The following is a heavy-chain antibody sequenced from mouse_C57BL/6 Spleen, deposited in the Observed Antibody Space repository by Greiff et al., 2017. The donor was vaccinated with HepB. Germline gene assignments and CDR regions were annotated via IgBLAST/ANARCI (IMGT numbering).Heavy chain of an antibody. CDR1: GYTFTSYW. Sequence: QVQLQQPGAELVKPGASVKLSCKASGYTFTSYWTQWVKQRPGQGLEWIGEIDPSDSYTNYNQKFKGKATLTVDTSPSTAYMQVSSLTSEESAVYYCARRYDYGAWFAYWGQGTLVTVSA. J-gene: IGHJ3*01. CDR2: IDPSDSYT. CDR3: ARRYDYGAWFAY. D-gene: IGHD2-4*01. V-gene: IGHV1-50*01.